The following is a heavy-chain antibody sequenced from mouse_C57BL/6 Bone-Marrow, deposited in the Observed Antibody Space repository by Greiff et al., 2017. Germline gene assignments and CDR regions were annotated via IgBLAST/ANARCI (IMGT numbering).Heavy chain of an antibody. V-gene: IGHV2-2*01. CDR2: IWSGGST. Sequence: QVHVKQSGPGLVQPSQSLSITCTVSGFSLTSYGVHWVRQSPGKGLEWLGVIWSGGSTDYNAAFISRLSISKDNSKSQVFFKMNSLQADDTAIYYCARVPPLLRFYGYYAMDYWGQGTSVTVSS. CDR3: ARVPPLLRFYGYYAMDY. J-gene: IGHJ4*01. D-gene: IGHD1-1*01. CDR1: GFSLTSYG.